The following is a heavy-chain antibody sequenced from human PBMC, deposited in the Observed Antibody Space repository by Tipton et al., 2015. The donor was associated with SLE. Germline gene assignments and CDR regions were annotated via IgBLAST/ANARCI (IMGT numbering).Heavy chain of an antibody. CDR2: IYYRGNT. V-gene: IGHV4-59*11. D-gene: IGHD3-3*01. CDR3: ARDRNTIFGVAPYGMDV. CDR1: GGSISSRY. Sequence: TLSLTCTVSGGSISSRYWSWIRQPPGKGLEWIGYIYYRGNTHYNPSLKSRVTISVDRSKKQFSLKLSSVTAADTAVYYCARDRNTIFGVAPYGMDVWGQGTTVTVSS. J-gene: IGHJ6*02.